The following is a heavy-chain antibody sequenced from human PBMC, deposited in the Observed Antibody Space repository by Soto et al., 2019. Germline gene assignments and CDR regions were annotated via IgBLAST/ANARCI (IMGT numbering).Heavy chain of an antibody. Sequence: QVLLQESGPGLVQPSGTLSLSCAVSGDSISSHYFWGWVRQPPGKGLEWVGAISHRGSVNYNPSPPRPIPLSMDKSKTPFSLRLNSVTAPYTAVYYCARSFGLYAIDYWGQGTLVIVSS. CDR3: ARSFGLYAIDY. CDR1: GDSISSHYF. CDR2: ISHRGSV. V-gene: IGHV4-4*02. D-gene: IGHD6-19*01. J-gene: IGHJ4*02.